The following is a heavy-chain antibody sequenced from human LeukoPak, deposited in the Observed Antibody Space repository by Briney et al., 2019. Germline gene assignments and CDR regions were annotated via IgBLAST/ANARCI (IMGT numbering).Heavy chain of an antibody. CDR1: GGSISSSSYY. J-gene: IGHJ5*02. D-gene: IGHD1-26*01. CDR2: IYYSGST. CDR3: ARRGVGGKKNWFDP. V-gene: IGHV4-39*07. Sequence: SETLSLTCTVSGGSISSSSYYWGWIRQPPGKGLEWIGSIYYSGSTYYNPSLKSRVTISVDTSKNQFSLKLSSVTAADTAVYYCARRGVGGKKNWFDPWGQGTLVTVSS.